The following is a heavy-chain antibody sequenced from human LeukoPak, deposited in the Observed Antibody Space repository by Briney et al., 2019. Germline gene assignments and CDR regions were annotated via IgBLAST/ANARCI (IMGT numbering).Heavy chain of an antibody. V-gene: IGHV3-66*01. J-gene: IGHJ4*02. CDR1: GFTVSSDY. D-gene: IGHD3-9*01. CDR2: IYSGYNR. Sequence: GGSLRLSCVVSGFTVSSDYVTWVRQAPGKGLEWVSIIYSGYNRYYTDSVKGRFTISRDDSKNTVHLQVNSLRAEDTGVYFCARRLRYFDWSYFDSWGQGTLVIVSS. CDR3: ARRLRYFDWSYFDS.